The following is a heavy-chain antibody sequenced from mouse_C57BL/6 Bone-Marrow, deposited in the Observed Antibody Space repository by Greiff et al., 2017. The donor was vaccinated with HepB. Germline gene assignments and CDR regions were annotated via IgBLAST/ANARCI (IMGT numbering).Heavy chain of an antibody. V-gene: IGHV5-6*01. CDR3: ARQGYGKGY. D-gene: IGHD2-1*01. CDR1: GFTFSSYG. J-gene: IGHJ2*01. CDR2: ISSGGSYT. Sequence: EVKVVESGGDLVKPGGSLKLSCAASGFTFSSYGMSWVRQTPDKRLEWVATISSGGSYTYYPDSVKGRFTISRDNAKNTLYLQMSSLKSEDTAMYYCARQGYGKGYWGQGTTLTVSS.